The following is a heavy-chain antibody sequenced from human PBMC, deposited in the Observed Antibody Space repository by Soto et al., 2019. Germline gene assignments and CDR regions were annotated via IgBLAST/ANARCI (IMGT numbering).Heavy chain of an antibody. J-gene: IGHJ6*02. CDR1: GGSISSSSYY. CDR2: IYYSGST. Sequence: TSETLSLTCTVSGGSISSSSYYWGWIRQPPGKGLEWIGSIYYSGSTYYNPSLKSRVTISVDTSKNQFSLKLSSVTAADTAVYYCARPVDTAMAPGGYYYYGMDVWGQGTTVTVSS. D-gene: IGHD5-18*01. CDR3: ARPVDTAMAPGGYYYYGMDV. V-gene: IGHV4-39*01.